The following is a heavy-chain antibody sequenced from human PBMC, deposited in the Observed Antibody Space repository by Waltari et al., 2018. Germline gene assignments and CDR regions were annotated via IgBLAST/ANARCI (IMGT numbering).Heavy chain of an antibody. CDR3: ARGLGIAAAGDMYNWFDP. Sequence: QVQLVQSGAEVKKPGASVKVSCKASGYTFTSYDINWVRQATGQGLEWMGWMNPNSGNTGYAQKFQGRVTMTRSTSISTAYMELSSLRSEDTAVYYCARGLGIAAAGDMYNWFDPWGQGTLVTVSS. CDR1: GYTFTSYD. D-gene: IGHD6-13*01. J-gene: IGHJ5*02. V-gene: IGHV1-8*01. CDR2: MNPNSGNT.